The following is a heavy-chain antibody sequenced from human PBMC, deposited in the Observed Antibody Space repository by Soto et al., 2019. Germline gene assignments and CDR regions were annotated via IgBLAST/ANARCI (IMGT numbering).Heavy chain of an antibody. Sequence: SETLSLTCTVSGGSISSYYWSWIRQPPGKGLEWIGYIYYSGSTNYNPSLKSRVTISVDTSKNQFSLKLSSVTAADTAVYYCARAIDSYDILTGYTYYFDYCGQRTLVTVSS. CDR2: IYYSGST. CDR1: GGSISSYY. CDR3: ARAIDSYDILTGYTYYFDY. J-gene: IGHJ4*02. V-gene: IGHV4-59*01. D-gene: IGHD3-9*01.